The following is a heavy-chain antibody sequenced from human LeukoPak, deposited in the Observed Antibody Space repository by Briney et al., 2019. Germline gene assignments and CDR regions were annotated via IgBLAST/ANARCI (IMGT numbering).Heavy chain of an antibody. J-gene: IGHJ4*02. CDR3: ARVGQQWLFDY. CDR2: ISSSSSYI. V-gene: IGHV3-21*01. D-gene: IGHD6-19*01. Sequence: GGSLRLSCAASGFTFSSYSMNWVRQAPGKGLEWVSSISSSSSYICYADSVKGRFTISRDNAKNSLYLQMNSLRAEDTAVYYCARVGQQWLFDYWGQGTLVTVSS. CDR1: GFTFSSYS.